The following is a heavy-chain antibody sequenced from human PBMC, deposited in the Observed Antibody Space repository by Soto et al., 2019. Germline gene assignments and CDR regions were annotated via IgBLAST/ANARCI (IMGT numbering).Heavy chain of an antibody. CDR2: ISAYNTKT. CDR1: GYTLTELS. CDR3: ARSVVVTAIPYYYYYGMDV. D-gene: IGHD2-21*02. Sequence: ASVKVSCKVSGYTLTELSMHWVRQAPGQGLEWMGWISAYNTKTNYAQKLQGRVTMTTDTSTSTAYMELRSLRSDDTAVYYCARSVVVTAIPYYYYYGMDVWGQGTTVTVSS. J-gene: IGHJ6*02. V-gene: IGHV1-18*01.